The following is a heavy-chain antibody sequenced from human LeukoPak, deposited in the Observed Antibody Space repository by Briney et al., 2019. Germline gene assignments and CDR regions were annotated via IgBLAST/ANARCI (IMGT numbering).Heavy chain of an antibody. V-gene: IGHV3-23*01. CDR3: ARVGYSGYDYDY. CDR2: ISGSGDST. Sequence: PGGSLRLSCEASGFPFSSYAMSWVRQAPGKGLEWVSVISGSGDSTYYAASVEGRCTSSRDNSKDALYLQMNSLRAEDTAVYYCARVGYSGYDYDYWGQGTLVTVSS. CDR1: GFPFSSYA. D-gene: IGHD5-12*01. J-gene: IGHJ4*02.